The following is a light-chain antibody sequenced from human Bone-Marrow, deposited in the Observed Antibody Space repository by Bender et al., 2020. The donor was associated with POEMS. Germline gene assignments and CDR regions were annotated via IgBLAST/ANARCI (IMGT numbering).Light chain of an antibody. CDR2: EVS. Sequence: QSALTQPASVSGSPGQSITISCTGTSSDVGNYNLVSWYQQHPGKAPKLIIYEVSERPSGVPNRFSASKSGSSASLAISGLQSEDAADYYCSTWDDRLNAWLFGGGTKLTVL. V-gene: IGLV2-23*02. J-gene: IGLJ3*02. CDR3: STWDDRLNAWL. CDR1: SSDVGNYNL.